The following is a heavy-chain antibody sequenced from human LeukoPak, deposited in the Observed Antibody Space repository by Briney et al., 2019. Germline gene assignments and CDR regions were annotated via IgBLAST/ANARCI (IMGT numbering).Heavy chain of an antibody. V-gene: IGHV3-48*01. Sequence: PGGSLRLSCAASGFTFSSYWMHWVRQAPGKGLEWVSYISSSGSTIYYADSVQGRFTISRDNAKNSLYLQMNSLRAEDTAVYYCARTRRVRGADYFDYWGQGTPVTVSS. CDR1: GFTFSSYW. D-gene: IGHD3-10*01. J-gene: IGHJ4*02. CDR2: ISSSGSTI. CDR3: ARTRRVRGADYFDY.